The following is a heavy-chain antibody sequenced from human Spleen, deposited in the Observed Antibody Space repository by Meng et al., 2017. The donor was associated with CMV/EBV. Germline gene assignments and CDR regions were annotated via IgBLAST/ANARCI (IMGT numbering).Heavy chain of an antibody. Sequence: SCRCSYWSRIRQTPGKGLEWIGEINHSGSTNYNPSLKSRVTISVDTSKNQFSLKLSSVTAADTAVYYCARGSLGYCSSTSCHQPVDYWGQGTLVTVSS. CDR3: ARGSLGYCSSTSCHQPVDY. CDR1: SCRCSY. CDR2: INHSGST. J-gene: IGHJ4*02. V-gene: IGHV4-34*01. D-gene: IGHD2-2*03.